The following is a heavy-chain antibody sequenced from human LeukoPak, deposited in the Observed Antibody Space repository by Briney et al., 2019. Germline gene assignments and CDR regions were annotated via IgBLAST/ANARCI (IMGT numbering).Heavy chain of an antibody. V-gene: IGHV3-48*03. D-gene: IGHD4-17*01. J-gene: IGHJ4*02. CDR1: GFTFSNYE. Sequence: GGSLRLSCAASGFTFSNYEMNWVRQAPGKGPEWVSYIRNSGSTTYCADSVKGRFTVSRDNAKSALYLQMNSLRAEDTAVYYCARTQRFGDYNLDYWGQGTLVTVSS. CDR3: ARTQRFGDYNLDY. CDR2: IRNSGSTT.